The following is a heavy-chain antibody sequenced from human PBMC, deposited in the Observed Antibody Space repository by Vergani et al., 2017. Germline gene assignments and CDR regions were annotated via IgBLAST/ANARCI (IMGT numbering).Heavy chain of an antibody. CDR3: VRQGLDYYYYYMDV. D-gene: IGHD2-21*01. CDR1: GFTFSSYW. CDR2: INGDGSST. Sequence: EVQLVESGGGLVQPGGSLRLSCAVSGFTFSSYWMHWVRQDPGKGLVWVSRINGDGSSTTYASSVEGRFTISRDNAKNTLYLHMNSLRAEDTAVYYCVRQGLDYYYYYMDVWGKGTTVTVSS. V-gene: IGHV3-74*01. J-gene: IGHJ6*03.